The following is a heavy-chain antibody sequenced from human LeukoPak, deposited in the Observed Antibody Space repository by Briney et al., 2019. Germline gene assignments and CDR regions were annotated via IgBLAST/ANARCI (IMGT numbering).Heavy chain of an antibody. J-gene: IGHJ6*02. D-gene: IGHD6-13*01. V-gene: IGHV5-51*01. CDR2: MYPGNSDI. CDR1: GYSFYNYW. Sequence: PGEALKISCQASGYSFYNYWIAWVRQMPGKGLEWRGFMYPGNSDIRYSPSFQGQVTISADKSISTAYLQWSSLKASDTAMYYCARSPGYSSSWYAFDVWGQGTTVTVSS. CDR3: ARSPGYSSSWYAFDV.